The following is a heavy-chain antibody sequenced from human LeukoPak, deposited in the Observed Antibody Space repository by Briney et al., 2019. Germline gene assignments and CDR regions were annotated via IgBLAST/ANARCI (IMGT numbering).Heavy chain of an antibody. V-gene: IGHV1-46*03. CDR1: GYTFTSYY. CDR2: INPSGGST. J-gene: IGHJ3*02. CDR3: AREKGIVGAIHDSFDI. D-gene: IGHD1-26*01. Sequence: GASVKVSCKASGYTFTSYYMHWVRQAPGQGLEWMGIINPSGGSTSYAQKFQGRVTMTRVTSTSTVYMELSSLRSEDTAVYYCAREKGIVGAIHDSFDIWGQGTMVTVSS.